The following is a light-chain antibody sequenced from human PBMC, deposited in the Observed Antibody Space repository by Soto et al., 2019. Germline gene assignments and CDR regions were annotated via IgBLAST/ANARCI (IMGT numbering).Light chain of an antibody. V-gene: IGLV1-44*01. CDR2: TNS. CDR3: AAWDGSLNEYV. Sequence: QSVLTQPPSASGTPGQRVTISCSGGISNIGNNIVNWYQQLPGTAPKLLIYTNSQRPPGVPDRFSGSKSGTSASLAISGLQSEDEADYYCAAWDGSLNEYVFGTGTKVNVL. CDR1: ISNIGNNI. J-gene: IGLJ1*01.